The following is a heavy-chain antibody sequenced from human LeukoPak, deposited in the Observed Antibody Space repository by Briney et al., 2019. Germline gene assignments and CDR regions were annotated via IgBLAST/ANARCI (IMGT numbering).Heavy chain of an antibody. CDR3: AKDHPGDYGDYRYFDY. CDR2: ISGSGGST. CDR1: GFTFSSYA. Sequence: GGSLRLSCVASGFTFSSYAMSWVRQAPGKGLEWVSAISGSGGSTYYADSVKGRFTISRDNSKNTLYLQMNSLRAKDTAVYYCAKDHPGDYGDYRYFDYWGQGTLVTVSS. V-gene: IGHV3-23*01. J-gene: IGHJ4*02. D-gene: IGHD4-17*01.